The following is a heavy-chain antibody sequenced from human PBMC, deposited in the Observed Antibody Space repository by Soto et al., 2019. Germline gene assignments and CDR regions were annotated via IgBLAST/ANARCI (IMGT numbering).Heavy chain of an antibody. CDR1: GFTFSSHA. J-gene: IGHJ4*02. Sequence: GGSLRLSCAASGFTFSSHAMGWLRQAPGTEPEWVAFVDGSGADTSYADSVKGRFTISRDNSENSLFLHMNSLRAEDTGRYFCAKEIFAAAYAATSAIDWWGQGTRVTVSS. V-gene: IGHV3-23*01. CDR2: VDGSGADT. D-gene: IGHD2-8*01. CDR3: AKEIFAAAYAATSAIDW.